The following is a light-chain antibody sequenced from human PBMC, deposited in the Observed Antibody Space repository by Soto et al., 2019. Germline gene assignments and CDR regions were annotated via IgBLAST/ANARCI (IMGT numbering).Light chain of an antibody. J-gene: IGKJ5*01. CDR3: QQFDTSPPST. Sequence: EIVLTQSPGTLSLSPGERATLSCRASQSVSSSYLAWYQQKPGQAPRLLIYGASSRATGIPDRFSGSGSGTDFTLTISRLEPGDVAVYYCQQFDTSPPSTFGQGTRLEI. V-gene: IGKV3-20*01. CDR1: QSVSSSY. CDR2: GAS.